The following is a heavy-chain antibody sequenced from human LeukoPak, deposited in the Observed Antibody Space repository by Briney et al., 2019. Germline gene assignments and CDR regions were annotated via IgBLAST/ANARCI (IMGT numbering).Heavy chain of an antibody. J-gene: IGHJ4*02. CDR2: INPNSGGT. V-gene: IGHV1-2*06. D-gene: IGHD6-6*01. CDR1: GYTFTGYY. Sequence: SVKVSCKASGYTFTGYYMHWVRQAPGQGLEWMGRINPNSGGTNYAQKFQGRVTMTRDTSISTAYMELSRLRSDDTAVYYCARDGAARPEYDYWGQGTLVTVSS. CDR3: ARDGAARPEYDY.